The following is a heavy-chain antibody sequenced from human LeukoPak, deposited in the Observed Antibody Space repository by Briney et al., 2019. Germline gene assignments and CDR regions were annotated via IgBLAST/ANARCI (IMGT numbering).Heavy chain of an antibody. CDR2: ISYDGSNK. CDR3: AGQWLLGKVSYYFDF. J-gene: IGHJ4*02. Sequence: GGSLRLSCAASGFTFSSYAMHWVRPAPGRGLGGVAVISYDGSNKYYADSGKGRFTISRDNSKNTLYLQMNSLRAEDTAVYYCAGQWLLGKVSYYFDFWGQGTLVTVSS. D-gene: IGHD6-19*01. CDR1: GFTFSSYA. V-gene: IGHV3-30*03.